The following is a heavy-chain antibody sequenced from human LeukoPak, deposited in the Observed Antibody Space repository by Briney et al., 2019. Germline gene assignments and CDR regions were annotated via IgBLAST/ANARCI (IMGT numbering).Heavy chain of an antibody. CDR3: ARVHEAYDSSGSLDY. V-gene: IGHV1-18*01. CDR1: GGTFSSYA. D-gene: IGHD3-22*01. J-gene: IGHJ4*02. Sequence: ASVKVSCKASGGTFSSYAISWVRQAPGQGLEWMGWISAYNGNTNYAQKLQGRVTMTTDTSTSTAYMELRSLRSDDTAVYYCARVHEAYDSSGSLDYWGQGTLVTVSS. CDR2: ISAYNGNT.